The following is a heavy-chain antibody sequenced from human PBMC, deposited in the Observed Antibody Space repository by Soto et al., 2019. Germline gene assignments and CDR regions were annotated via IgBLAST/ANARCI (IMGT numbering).Heavy chain of an antibody. J-gene: IGHJ4*02. D-gene: IGHD3-3*01. CDR3: ARGAGVASDFDY. CDR1: GGSISSYY. CDR2: IYYSGST. V-gene: IGHV4-59*01. Sequence: LSLTCTVSGGSISSYYWSWIRQPPGKGLEWIGYIYYSGSTNYNPSLKSRVTISVDTSKNQFSLKLSSVTAADTAVYYCARGAGVASDFDYWGQGTLVTVSS.